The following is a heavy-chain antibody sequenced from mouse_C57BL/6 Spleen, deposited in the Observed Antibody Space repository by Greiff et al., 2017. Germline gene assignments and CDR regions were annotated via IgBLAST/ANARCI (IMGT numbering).Heavy chain of an antibody. CDR1: GYTFTSYW. D-gene: IGHD2-5*01. V-gene: IGHV1-74*01. J-gene: IGHJ2*01. CDR2: IHPSDSDT. CDR3: GVIPYSNYVRDY. Sequence: QVPLQQPGAELVKPGASVKVSCKASGYTFTSYWMHWVKQRPGQGLEWIGRIHPSDSDTNYNQKFKGKATLTVDKSSSTAYMQLSSLTSEDSAVNYCGVIPYSNYVRDYWGQGTTLTGSS.